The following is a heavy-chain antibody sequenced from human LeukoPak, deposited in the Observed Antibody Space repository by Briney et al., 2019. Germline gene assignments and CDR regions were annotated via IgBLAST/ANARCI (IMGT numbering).Heavy chain of an antibody. Sequence: PGGSLRLSCAASGFTFSSYGMSWVRQAPGKGLEYVSAISSNGGSTYYANSVKGRFTISRDNSKNTLYLQMGSLRAEDMAVYYCARASGYDYYFDYWGQGTLVTVSS. J-gene: IGHJ4*02. CDR3: ARASGYDYYFDY. D-gene: IGHD5-12*01. V-gene: IGHV3-64*01. CDR2: ISSNGGST. CDR1: GFTFSSYG.